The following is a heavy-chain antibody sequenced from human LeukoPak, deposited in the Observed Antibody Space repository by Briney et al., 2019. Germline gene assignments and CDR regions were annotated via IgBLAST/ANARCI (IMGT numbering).Heavy chain of an antibody. D-gene: IGHD2-2*03. J-gene: IGHJ4*02. CDR1: GFTFSNYW. CDR3: ARGPPGYRVGDY. CDR2: INTDGTTI. Sequence: PGGSLRLSCATSGFTFSNYWLHWVRQAPGKGLVWVSDINTDGTTIHYADSVRGRFTISRDNAKSTVFLQMNSLRVEDTAVYYCARGPPGYRVGDYWGQGNLVTVSS. V-gene: IGHV3-74*01.